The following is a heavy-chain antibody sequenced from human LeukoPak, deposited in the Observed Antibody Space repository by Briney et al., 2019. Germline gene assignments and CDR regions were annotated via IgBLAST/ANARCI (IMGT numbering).Heavy chain of an antibody. CDR2: ISYDGSNK. CDR1: GFTFSSYA. CDR3: ARDQLDCSSTSCYLGGYYYYYMDV. D-gene: IGHD2-2*01. Sequence: SGGSLRLSCAASGFTFSSYAMHWVRQAPGKGLEWVAVISYDGSNKYYADSVKGRFTISRDNSKNTLYLQMNSLRAEDTAVYYCARDQLDCSSTSCYLGGYYYYYMDVWGKGTTVTVSS. V-gene: IGHV3-30*01. J-gene: IGHJ6*03.